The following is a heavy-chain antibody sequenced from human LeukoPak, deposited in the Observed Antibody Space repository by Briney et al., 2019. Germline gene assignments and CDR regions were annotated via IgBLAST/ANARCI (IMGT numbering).Heavy chain of an antibody. J-gene: IGHJ4*02. V-gene: IGHV3-21*01. CDR1: GFTFSRYT. Sequence: PGGSLRLSCAASGFTFSRYTMNWVRQAPGKGLEWISSISSSSSYIYYADSVKGRFTISRDNAKNSLYLQMNSLRAEDTAVYYCARGDSSWYAFDYWGQGTLVTVSS. CDR3: ARGDSSWYAFDY. D-gene: IGHD6-13*01. CDR2: ISSSSSYI.